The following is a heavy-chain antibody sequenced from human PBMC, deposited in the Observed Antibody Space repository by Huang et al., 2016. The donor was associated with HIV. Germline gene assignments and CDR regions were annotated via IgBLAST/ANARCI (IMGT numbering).Heavy chain of an antibody. CDR1: GFSFRGYT. D-gene: IGHD3-10*01. CDR3: ATVGWTYGSDVYFFDT. V-gene: IGHV3-21*02. J-gene: IGHJ5*02. Sequence: QLVQSGGGLVKPGESLSPSCSASGFSFRGYTLAWVRQTPVKGRDWVESVSGRGSSIAYADSVRGKGRLTVSRDNAKNSLYLEINSVRAEDTALYYCATVGWTYGSDVYFFDTWGQGVLVIVSS. CDR2: VSGRGSSI.